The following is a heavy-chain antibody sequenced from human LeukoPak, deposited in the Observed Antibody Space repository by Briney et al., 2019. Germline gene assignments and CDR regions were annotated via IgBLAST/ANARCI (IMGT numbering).Heavy chain of an antibody. J-gene: IGHJ4*02. Sequence: PGGSLRLSCAASGFTFSSYAMYWVRQAPGRGLEWVAVISYDGSSKYSADSVKGRFTISRDNSKNTLYLQMNSLRAEDTAVYFCAKRQRGSTYGTADYWGQGTLVTVSS. CDR3: AKRQRGSTYGTADY. CDR2: ISYDGSSK. V-gene: IGHV3-30*04. CDR1: GFTFSSYA. D-gene: IGHD5-18*01.